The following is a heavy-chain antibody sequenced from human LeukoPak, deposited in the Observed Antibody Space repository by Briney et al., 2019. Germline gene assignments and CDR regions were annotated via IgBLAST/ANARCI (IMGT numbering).Heavy chain of an antibody. CDR1: GFTFGDYA. Sequence: PGGSLRLSCKPSGFTFGDYAMSWVRLAPGKGLEWIGFIRSRTYGGTTEYAASVKGRFTISRDDSKSIAYLQMNSLKTEGTAVYYCTRAARRDYVWGSFRPPFDYWGQGTLVTVSS. CDR3: TRAARRDYVWGSFRPPFDY. J-gene: IGHJ4*02. CDR2: IRSRTYGGTT. V-gene: IGHV3-49*04. D-gene: IGHD3-16*02.